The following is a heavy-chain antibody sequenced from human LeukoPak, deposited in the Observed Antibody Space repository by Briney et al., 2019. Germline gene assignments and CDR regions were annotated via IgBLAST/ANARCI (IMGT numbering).Heavy chain of an antibody. V-gene: IGHV4-34*01. D-gene: IGHD3-22*01. CDR1: GGSFSGYY. Sequence: SETLSLTCAVYGGSFSGYYWSWIRQPPGKGLEWIGEINHSGSTNYNPSLKSRVTISVDTSKNQFSLKLSSVTAADTAVYYCARRMYYYDSSGEFDIWGQGTMVTVSS. CDR2: INHSGST. J-gene: IGHJ3*02. CDR3: ARRMYYYDSSGEFDI.